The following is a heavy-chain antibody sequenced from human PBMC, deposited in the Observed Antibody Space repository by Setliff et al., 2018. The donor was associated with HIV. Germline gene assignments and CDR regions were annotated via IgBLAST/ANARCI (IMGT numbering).Heavy chain of an antibody. CDR3: ARRWGEAVDY. V-gene: IGHV4-59*08. Sequence: PSETLSLTCTVSGGSISSYYWNWIRQPPGKGLEWIGYIYYSGSTNYKPSLKSRVTISVDMSKNQFSLRLSSVTAADTAVYYCARRWGEAVDYWGQGTLVTV. CDR2: IYYSGST. D-gene: IGHD1-26*01. CDR1: GGSISSYY. J-gene: IGHJ4*02.